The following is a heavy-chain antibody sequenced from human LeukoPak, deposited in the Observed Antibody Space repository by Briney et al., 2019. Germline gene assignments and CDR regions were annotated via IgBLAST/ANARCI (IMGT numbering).Heavy chain of an antibody. CDR3: ARDPGDRNSGWPLDY. Sequence: GGSLRLSCAASGFTFSDYYFNWIRQAPGKGLEWVSSITSGSAYTDYADSVKGRFTISRDNAKNSLYLQMNRLRVEDTAIHYCARDPGDRNSGWPLDYWGQGTLVTVSS. CDR1: GFTFSDYY. D-gene: IGHD6-19*01. J-gene: IGHJ4*02. V-gene: IGHV3-11*06. CDR2: ITSGSAYT.